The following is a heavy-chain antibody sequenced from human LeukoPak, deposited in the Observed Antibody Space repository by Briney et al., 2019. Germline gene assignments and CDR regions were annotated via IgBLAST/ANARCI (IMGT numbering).Heavy chain of an antibody. J-gene: IGHJ5*02. CDR1: GGSFSGYY. CDR3: ASLGDIVVVPAAINGFDP. D-gene: IGHD2-2*02. Sequence: SETLSLTCAVYGGSFSGYYWSWIRQPPGKGLKWIGEINHSGSTNYNPSLKSRVTISVDTSKNQFSLKLSSVTAADTAVYYCASLGDIVVVPAAINGFDPWGQGTLVTVSS. CDR2: INHSGST. V-gene: IGHV4-34*01.